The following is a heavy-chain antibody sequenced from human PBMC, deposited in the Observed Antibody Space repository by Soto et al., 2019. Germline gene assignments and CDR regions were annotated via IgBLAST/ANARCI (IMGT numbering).Heavy chain of an antibody. Sequence: QVQLVESGGGVVQPGRSLRLSCAASGFTFSTYAMHWVRQAPGKGLEWVAVISYDGSVRYYADSVKGRFTISRDNSKNPLYLQMNSLRAGDTALYYCARQNSGWSYYFDYWGQGTPVTVSS. CDR2: ISYDGSVR. CDR1: GFTFSTYA. CDR3: ARQNSGWSYYFDY. V-gene: IGHV3-30-3*01. D-gene: IGHD6-19*01. J-gene: IGHJ4*02.